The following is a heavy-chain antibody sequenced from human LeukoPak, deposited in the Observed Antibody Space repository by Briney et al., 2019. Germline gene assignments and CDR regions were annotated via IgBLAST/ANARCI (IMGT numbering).Heavy chain of an antibody. CDR3: ARDPWGASRRGRVAFDI. V-gene: IGHV3-30*03. D-gene: IGHD3-16*01. Sequence: PGGSLRLSCAASGFTFSNYGMHWVRQAPGKGLEWVAVISYDESDKYYADSVKGRFTISRDNSKNTLYLQMNSLRAEDTAVYYCARDPWGASRRGRVAFDIWGQGTMVTVSS. J-gene: IGHJ3*02. CDR1: GFTFSNYG. CDR2: ISYDESDK.